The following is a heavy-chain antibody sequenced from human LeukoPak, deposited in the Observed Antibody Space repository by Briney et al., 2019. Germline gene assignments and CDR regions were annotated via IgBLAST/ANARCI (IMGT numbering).Heavy chain of an antibody. D-gene: IGHD3-10*01. J-gene: IGHJ4*02. CDR3: ARVRSSGSPLDY. CDR2: ISKSGTST. Sequence: GGSLRHSGAPSGLTLRDYSMSWIRQAPRRGREGVSYISKSGTSTKYADSVKGRFSISRDNAKQSLYLQLNSLTAEDTAVYYCARVRSSGSPLDYWGQGTLVTVSS. CDR1: GLTLRDYS. V-gene: IGHV3-11*05.